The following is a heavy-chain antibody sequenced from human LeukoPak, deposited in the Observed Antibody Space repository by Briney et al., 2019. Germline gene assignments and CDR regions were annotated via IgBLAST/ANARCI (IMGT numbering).Heavy chain of an antibody. J-gene: IGHJ6*02. CDR1: GGSTSSYY. V-gene: IGHV4-4*07. CDR3: ARDRNELWFGELADGMDV. Sequence: PSGTLSLTCTVSGGSTSSYYWSWIRQPAGKGLEWIGRIYTSGSTNYNPSLKSRVTMSVDTSKNQFSLKLSSVTAAGTAVYYCARDRNELWFGELADGMDVWGQGTTVTVSS. D-gene: IGHD3-10*01. CDR2: IYTSGST.